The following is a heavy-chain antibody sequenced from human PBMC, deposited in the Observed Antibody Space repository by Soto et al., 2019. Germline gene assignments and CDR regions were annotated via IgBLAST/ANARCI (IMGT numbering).Heavy chain of an antibody. D-gene: IGHD3-9*01. J-gene: IGHJ6*02. CDR1: GFTFSSYG. CDR3: AKGASFDWPNYYYGMDV. CDR2: ISYDGSNK. V-gene: IGHV3-30*18. Sequence: QVQLVESGGGVVQPGRSLRLSCAASGFTFSSYGMHWVRQAPGKGLEWVAVISYDGSNKYYADSVKGRFTISRDNSKNTLYLQMNSLRAEDTAVYYCAKGASFDWPNYYYGMDVWGQGTTVTGSS.